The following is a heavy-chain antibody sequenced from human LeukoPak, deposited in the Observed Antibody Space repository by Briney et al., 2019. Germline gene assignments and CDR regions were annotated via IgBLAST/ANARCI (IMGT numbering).Heavy chain of an antibody. Sequence: PSETLSLTCAVYGGSFSGYYWSWIRQPPGKGLEWIGEINHSGSTNYNPSLKSRVTISVDTSKNQFSLKLSSVTAADTAVYYCASGGYSINYVSDYYYYGMDVWGQGTTVTVSS. D-gene: IGHD2-15*01. CDR2: INHSGST. CDR3: ASGGYSINYVSDYYYYGMDV. J-gene: IGHJ6*02. CDR1: GGSFSGYY. V-gene: IGHV4-34*01.